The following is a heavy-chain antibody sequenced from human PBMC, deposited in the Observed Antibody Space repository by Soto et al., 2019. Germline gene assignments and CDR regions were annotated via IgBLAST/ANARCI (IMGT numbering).Heavy chain of an antibody. CDR2: IYNGGSP. J-gene: IGHJ6*02. CDR1: GASISNDY. D-gene: IGHD3-10*01. V-gene: IGHV4-59*01. Sequence: QVLLQESGPGLVKPSETLSLTCTVSGASISNDYWSWIRQPPGKRLEYIGFIYNGGSPNYNPSLESRLTISPDTSQNQFALKLKSVTAADTAVYYCARGAWFVRGYGMDVWGRGTTVTVS. CDR3: ARGAWFVRGYGMDV.